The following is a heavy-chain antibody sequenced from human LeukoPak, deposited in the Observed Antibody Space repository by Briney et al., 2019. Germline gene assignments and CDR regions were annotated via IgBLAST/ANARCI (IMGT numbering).Heavy chain of an antibody. CDR2: ISYDGSNK. CDR3: ATVVVMRGEDY. D-gene: IGHD3-22*01. CDR1: GFTFSSYA. V-gene: IGHV3-30-3*01. Sequence: PGGSLRLSCAASGFTFSSYAMHWVRQAPGKGLEWVAVISYDGSNKYYADSVKGRFTISRDNSKNTLYLQMNSLRAEDTAVYYCATVVVMRGEDYWGQGTLVTVSS. J-gene: IGHJ4*02.